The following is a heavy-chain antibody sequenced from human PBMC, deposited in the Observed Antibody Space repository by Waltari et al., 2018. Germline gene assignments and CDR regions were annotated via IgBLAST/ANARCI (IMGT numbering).Heavy chain of an antibody. Sequence: QLQLQESGPGLVKPSETLSLTCTVSGGSISSSSYYWGWIRQPPGKGLEWIGSIYYSRSTYYNPSLKSRVTISVDTSKNQFSLKLSSVTAADTAVYYCATLGGPYGYSGFRGYWGQGTLVTVSS. D-gene: IGHD5-12*01. CDR1: GGSISSSSYY. V-gene: IGHV4-39*07. J-gene: IGHJ4*02. CDR2: IYYSRST. CDR3: ATLGGPYGYSGFRGY.